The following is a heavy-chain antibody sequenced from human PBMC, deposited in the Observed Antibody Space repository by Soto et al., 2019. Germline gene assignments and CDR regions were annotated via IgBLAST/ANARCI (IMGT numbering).Heavy chain of an antibody. CDR1: GFTFDDYT. CDR3: AKDISGPLLTYRGYYYYYGMDA. D-gene: IGHD3-10*01. Sequence: PGGSLRLSCAASGFTFDDYTMHWVRQAPGKGLEWVSLISWDGGSTYYADSVKGRFTISRDNSKNSLYLQMNSLRTEDTALYYCAKDISGPLLTYRGYYYYYGMDAWGQGTTVTVSS. CDR2: ISWDGGST. J-gene: IGHJ6*02. V-gene: IGHV3-43*01.